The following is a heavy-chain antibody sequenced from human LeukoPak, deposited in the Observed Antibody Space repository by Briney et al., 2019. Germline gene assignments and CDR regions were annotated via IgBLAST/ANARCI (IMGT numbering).Heavy chain of an antibody. J-gene: IGHJ4*02. Sequence: GGSLRLSCAASGFTFSSYWMSWVRQAPGKGLEWVANIKQDGSEKYYVDSVKGRFTISRDNAKNSLYLQMNSLRAEDTALYYCAKDSSYYYDSSGYLPDYWGQGTLVTVSS. D-gene: IGHD3-22*01. CDR3: AKDSSYYYDSSGYLPDY. V-gene: IGHV3-7*03. CDR1: GFTFSSYW. CDR2: IKQDGSEK.